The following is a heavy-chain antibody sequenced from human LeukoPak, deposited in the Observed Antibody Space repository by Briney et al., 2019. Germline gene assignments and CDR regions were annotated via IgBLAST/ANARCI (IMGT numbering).Heavy chain of an antibody. Sequence: HPGGSLRLSCAASGFTFSRYYMGWVRQAPGKGLEWVANIKEDGNEKYFVDSVKGRFTISRDNAKNSMYLQMNSLRVEDTAVYYCARDAMRGGDFDYWGQGTLVSVSS. J-gene: IGHJ4*02. CDR2: IKEDGNEK. V-gene: IGHV3-7*01. D-gene: IGHD3-16*01. CDR3: ARDAMRGGDFDY. CDR1: GFTFSRYY.